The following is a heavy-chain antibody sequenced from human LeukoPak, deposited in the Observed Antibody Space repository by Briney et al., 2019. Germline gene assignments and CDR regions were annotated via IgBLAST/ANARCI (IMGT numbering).Heavy chain of an antibody. CDR3: AKAPYDSPIDAFDI. V-gene: IGHV3-23*01. CDR2: TSGSGGST. J-gene: IGHJ3*02. D-gene: IGHD3-22*01. CDR1: GFTFSTYA. Sequence: PGGSLRLSCAASGFTFSTYAMSWARQAPGKGLEWVSATSGSGGSTYYADSVKGRFTISRDNSKNTLFLQMNSLRAEDTAVYYCAKAPYDSPIDAFDIWGQGTMVTVSS.